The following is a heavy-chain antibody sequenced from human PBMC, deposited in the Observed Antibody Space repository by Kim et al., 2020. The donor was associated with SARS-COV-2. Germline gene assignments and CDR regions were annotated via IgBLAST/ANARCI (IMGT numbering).Heavy chain of an antibody. V-gene: IGHV1-3*01. CDR3: ARELSSVPFLSY. CDR2: INSANGNT. J-gene: IGHJ4*01. CDR1: VYTFNRHA. Sequence: ASVKVSCKASVYTFNRHAIHWVLHAPGQRLEWMGWINSANGNTKYSQKFQGRVTINMDTSASTAYMDLSSLSSEDTAVYYFARELSSVPFLSYWVHGTL. D-gene: IGHD6-19*01.